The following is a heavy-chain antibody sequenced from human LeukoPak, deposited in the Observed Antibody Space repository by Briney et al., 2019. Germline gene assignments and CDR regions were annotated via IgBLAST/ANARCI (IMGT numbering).Heavy chain of an antibody. D-gene: IGHD2-2*01. V-gene: IGHV1-8*01. CDR1: GYTFPSYD. CDR2: MNPNSGNT. Sequence: GASVKVSCKASGYTFPSYDSNWVGQAGGQGVEWMGCMNPNSGNTGYAQKFQGRVTMTTNTSISTAYMELSSLRSEDTAVYYCARAASMVVPAASFDPWGQGTLVTVSS. J-gene: IGHJ5*02. CDR3: ARAASMVVPAASFDP.